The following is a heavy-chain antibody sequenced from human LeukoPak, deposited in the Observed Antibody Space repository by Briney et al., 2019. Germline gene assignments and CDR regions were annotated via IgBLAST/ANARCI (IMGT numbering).Heavy chain of an antibody. Sequence: GGSLRLSCAASGFTFRSYGMGSVRQAPGKGLGWVSAINGSGGSTYYTDSVKGRFTISRDNAKNLLYLQMNSLRAEDTSIYYCARDPYNGGYGDPYYYYIDVWGKGTTVTISS. CDR1: GFTFRSYG. CDR2: INGSGGST. CDR3: ARDPYNGGYGDPYYYYIDV. V-gene: IGHV3-23*01. D-gene: IGHD1-26*01. J-gene: IGHJ6*03.